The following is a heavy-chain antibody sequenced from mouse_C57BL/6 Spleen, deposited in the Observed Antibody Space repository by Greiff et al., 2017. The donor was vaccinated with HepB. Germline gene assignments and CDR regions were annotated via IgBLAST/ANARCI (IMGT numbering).Heavy chain of an antibody. V-gene: IGHV5-4*01. J-gene: IGHJ2*01. CDR1: GFTFSSYA. CDR2: ISDGGSYT. D-gene: IGHD2-5*01. Sequence: EVHLVESGGGLVKPGGSLKLSCAASGFTFSSYAMSWVRQTPEKRLEWVATISDGGSYTYYPDNVKGRFTISRDNAKNNLYLQMSHLKSEDTAMYYCARGYSNYGYWGQGTTLTVSS. CDR3: ARGYSNYGY.